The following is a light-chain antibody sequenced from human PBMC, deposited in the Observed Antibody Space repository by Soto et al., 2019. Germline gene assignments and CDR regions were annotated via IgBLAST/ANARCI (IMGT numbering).Light chain of an antibody. V-gene: IGKV1-5*01. J-gene: IGKJ3*01. Sequence: DIQMTQSPSTLSASVGDRVTITCRASQSISSWLAWYQQKPGKAPKLLIYAASTLQSGVPSRFSGSGSGTDFTLTISCLQSEDFATYYCQQYYSYPLAFGPGTKVDIK. CDR3: QQYYSYPLA. CDR2: AAS. CDR1: QSISSW.